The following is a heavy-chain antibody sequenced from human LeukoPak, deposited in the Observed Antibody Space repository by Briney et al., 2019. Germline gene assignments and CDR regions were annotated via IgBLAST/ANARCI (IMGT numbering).Heavy chain of an antibody. CDR1: GYSISSGYY. Sequence: PSETLSLTCTVSGYSISSGYYWGWIRQPPGKGLEWIGSIYHSGSTYYNPSLKSRVTISVDTSKNQFPLKLSSVTAADTAVYYCARVMSGSYGIDAFDIWGQGTMVTVSS. D-gene: IGHD1-26*01. V-gene: IGHV4-38-2*02. J-gene: IGHJ3*02. CDR3: ARVMSGSYGIDAFDI. CDR2: IYHSGST.